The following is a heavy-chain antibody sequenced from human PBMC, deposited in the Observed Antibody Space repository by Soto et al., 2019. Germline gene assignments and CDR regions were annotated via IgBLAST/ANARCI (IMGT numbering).Heavy chain of an antibody. V-gene: IGHV3-23*01. D-gene: IGHD2-21*02. Sequence: PGGPLRLSCAASGFTFNTYGMTWVRQAPGKGLEWVSTVSGSGGGTYYADSVKRRFTISRVNSKNTMYLQMSNLRAEDTAVYFCARIGPYCGGDCYPDFDFWGLGTPVTVSS. CDR1: GFTFNTYG. CDR3: ARIGPYCGGDCYPDFDF. J-gene: IGHJ4*02. CDR2: VSGSGGGT.